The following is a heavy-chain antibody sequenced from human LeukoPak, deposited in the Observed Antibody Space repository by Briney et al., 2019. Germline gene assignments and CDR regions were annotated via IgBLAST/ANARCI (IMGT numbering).Heavy chain of an antibody. CDR1: GYTFTSYD. CDR2: INPNSGGT. Sequence: ASVKDSCKASGYTFTSYDINWVRQAPGQGLEWMGWINPNSGGTNYAQKFQGRVTMTRDTSISTAYMELSRLRSDDTAVYYCARGKTRRITMVRGVTSIDYWGQGTLVTVSS. D-gene: IGHD3-10*01. CDR3: ARGKTRRITMVRGVTSIDY. V-gene: IGHV1-2*02. J-gene: IGHJ4*02.